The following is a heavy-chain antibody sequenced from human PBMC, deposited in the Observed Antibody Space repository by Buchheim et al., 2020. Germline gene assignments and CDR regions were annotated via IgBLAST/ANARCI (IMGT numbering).Heavy chain of an antibody. CDR3: ARDYRGRQWLPQYYFDY. CDR1: GFTFSSYG. Sequence: QVQLVESGGGVVQPGRSLRLSCAASGFTFSSYGMHWVRQAPGKGLEWVAVIWYDGSNKYYADSVKGRFTISRDNSKNTLYLQMNSLRAEDTAVYYCARDYRGRQWLPQYYFDYWGQGTL. V-gene: IGHV3-33*01. D-gene: IGHD6-19*01. J-gene: IGHJ4*02. CDR2: IWYDGSNK.